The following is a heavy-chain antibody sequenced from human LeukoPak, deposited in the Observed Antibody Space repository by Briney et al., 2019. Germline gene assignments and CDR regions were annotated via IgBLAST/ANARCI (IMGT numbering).Heavy chain of an antibody. V-gene: IGHV3-53*01. CDR2: IYSDNT. CDR1: GFTVSSNS. Sequence: PGGSLRLSCTVSGFTVSSNSMSWVRQAPGKGLEWVSFIYSDNTHYSDSVKGRFTISRDNSKNTLYLQMNSLRAEDTAVYYCARGRYCNGGSCYFDSWGQGTLVTVSS. D-gene: IGHD2-15*01. CDR3: ARGRYCNGGSCYFDS. J-gene: IGHJ4*02.